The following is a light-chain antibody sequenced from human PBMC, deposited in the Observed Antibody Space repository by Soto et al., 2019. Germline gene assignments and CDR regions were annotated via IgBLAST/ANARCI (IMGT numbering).Light chain of an antibody. CDR2: LAS. CDR1: QSISNY. J-gene: IGKJ4*01. CDR3: QQSSSTPQT. Sequence: DIQMTQSPSSLSASVGDRVTITCRASQSISNYLSWYQQKPGKAPKLLINLASILQSGVPSRFTGSVSGTDFTLAISSLQPEDFATYYCQQSSSTPQTFGGGTRVEIK. V-gene: IGKV1-39*01.